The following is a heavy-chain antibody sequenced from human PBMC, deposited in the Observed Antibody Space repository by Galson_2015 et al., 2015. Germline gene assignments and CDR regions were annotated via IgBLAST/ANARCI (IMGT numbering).Heavy chain of an antibody. CDR2: ISGSGGST. Sequence: SLRLSCAASGFTFSSYAMSWVRQAPGKGLEWVSAISGSGGSTYYADSVKGRFTISRDNSKNTLYLQMNSLRAEDTAVYYCAKGGVHYDYVWGSYRPVDFDYWGQGTLVTVSS. CDR1: GFTFSSYA. D-gene: IGHD3-16*02. V-gene: IGHV3-23*01. J-gene: IGHJ4*02. CDR3: AKGGVHYDYVWGSYRPVDFDY.